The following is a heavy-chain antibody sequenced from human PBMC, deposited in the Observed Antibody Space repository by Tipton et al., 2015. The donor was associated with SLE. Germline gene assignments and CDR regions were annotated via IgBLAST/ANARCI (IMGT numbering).Heavy chain of an antibody. D-gene: IGHD3-16*01. J-gene: IGHJ4*02. V-gene: IGHV3-30*02. CDR1: GFTYSGSA. CDR3: AGGTGAYFDH. Sequence: SLRLSCEASGFTYSGSAMHWVRQAPGKGLGWVAFIRADGSNKDYADSVKGRFTISRDNSKNTLYLQMHRLRVEDTAVYYCAGGTGAYFDHWGQGTLVTVSS. CDR2: IRADGSNK.